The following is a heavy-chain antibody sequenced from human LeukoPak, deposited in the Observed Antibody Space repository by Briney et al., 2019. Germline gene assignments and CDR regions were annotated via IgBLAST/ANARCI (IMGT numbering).Heavy chain of an antibody. CDR1: GDSISSGSFC. J-gene: IGHJ6*03. V-gene: IGHV4-61*09. CDR3: ARDETYSSDWQSNHYYYYMDV. D-gene: IGHD6-19*01. CDR2: IYTTGST. Sequence: SQTLSLTCTVSGDSISSGSFCWSWIRQPAGKGLDWIGHIYTTGSTNYNPSLKSRVTISVDTSKNQFSLKLSSVTAADTAVYYCARDETYSSDWQSNHYYYYMDVWGKGTTVTVSS.